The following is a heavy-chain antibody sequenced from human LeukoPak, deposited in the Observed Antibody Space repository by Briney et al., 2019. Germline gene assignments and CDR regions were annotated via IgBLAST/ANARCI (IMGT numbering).Heavy chain of an antibody. Sequence: SGGSLRLSCAASGFTFDDYAMHWARQAPGKGLEWVAIIWYDGSDKYYADSVKGRFTISRDNSKNMLYLQMNSLRVEDTAVYYCARDKNGYIDYWGQGTLVTVSS. D-gene: IGHD6-13*01. J-gene: IGHJ4*02. CDR2: IWYDGSDK. CDR1: GFTFDDYA. CDR3: ARDKNGYIDY. V-gene: IGHV3-33*08.